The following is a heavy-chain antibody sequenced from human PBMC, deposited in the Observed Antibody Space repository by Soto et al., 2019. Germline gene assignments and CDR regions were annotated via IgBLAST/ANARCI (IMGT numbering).Heavy chain of an antibody. V-gene: IGHV1-18*01. D-gene: IGHD2-15*01. CDR1: GYTFTSDG. CDR3: ARAADIVVVVAAKGDAFDI. Sequence: GASVKVSCKASGYTFTSDGISWVRQAPGQGLGWRGWISAYNGNTNYAQKLQGRVTMTRNNSISTAYMELSSLRSEDTAVYYCARAADIVVVVAAKGDAFDIWGQGTMVTVSS. CDR2: ISAYNGNT. J-gene: IGHJ3*02.